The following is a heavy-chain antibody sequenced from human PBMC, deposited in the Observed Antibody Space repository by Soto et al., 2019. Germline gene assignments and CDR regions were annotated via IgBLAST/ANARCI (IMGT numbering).Heavy chain of an antibody. CDR3: ARSLPEVRFLEWLPNDIY. J-gene: IGHJ4*02. Sequence: GGSLRLSCAASGFTFSSYSMNWVRQAPGKGLEWVSYISSSSSTIYYADSVKGRFTISRDNAKNSLYLQMNSLRDEDTAVYYCARSLPEVRFLEWLPNDIYWGQGTLVTVSS. CDR2: ISSSSSTI. CDR1: GFTFSSYS. V-gene: IGHV3-48*02. D-gene: IGHD3-3*01.